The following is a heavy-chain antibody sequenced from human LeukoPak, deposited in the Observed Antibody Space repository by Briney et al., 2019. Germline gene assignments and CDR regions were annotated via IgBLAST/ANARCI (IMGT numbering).Heavy chain of an antibody. Sequence: PSETLSLTCTVSGGSISRNNYYWDWIRQPPGKGLEYIGSIYYSGSTYYTPSLKSRVTISVDTSKNQFSLKLSSVTATDTAVYYCARHRGSSSNFDYWGQGTLVTVSS. CDR1: GGSISRNNYY. V-gene: IGHV4-39*01. CDR3: ARHRGSSSNFDY. D-gene: IGHD6-6*01. CDR2: IYYSGST. J-gene: IGHJ4*02.